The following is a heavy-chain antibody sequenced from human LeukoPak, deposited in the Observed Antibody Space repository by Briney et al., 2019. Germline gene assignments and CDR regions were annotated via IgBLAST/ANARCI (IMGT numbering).Heavy chain of an antibody. D-gene: IGHD6-13*01. CDR2: IYYSGST. Sequence: SETLSLTCTVSGGSINSSSYYWGWIRQPPGKGLEWIGSIYYSGSTYYNPSLKSRVTIFVDTSKNQFSLKLSSVTAADTALYYCARHIVAAGTVAYFDYWGQGTLVTVSS. CDR1: GGSINSSSYY. J-gene: IGHJ4*02. V-gene: IGHV4-39*01. CDR3: ARHIVAAGTVAYFDY.